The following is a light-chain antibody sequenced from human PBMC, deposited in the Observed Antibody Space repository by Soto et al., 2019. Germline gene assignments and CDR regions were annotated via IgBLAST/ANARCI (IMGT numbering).Light chain of an antibody. CDR2: EVS. J-gene: IGLJ1*01. CDR3: SSYAGSNNYV. Sequence: QSALTQPPSPSGSPGPSVTISCTGTSSDVGGYNYVSWYQQHPGKAPKLMIYEVSKRPSGVPDRFSGSKSGNTASLTVSGLQAEDEADYYCSSYAGSNNYVFGTGTKVTV. V-gene: IGLV2-8*01. CDR1: SSDVGGYNY.